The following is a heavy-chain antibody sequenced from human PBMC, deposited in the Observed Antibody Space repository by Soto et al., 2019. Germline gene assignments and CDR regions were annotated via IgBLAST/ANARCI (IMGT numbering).Heavy chain of an antibody. CDR3: AVGLGYSGYDPFDH. V-gene: IGHV4-59*08. D-gene: IGHD5-12*01. CDR2: IYYRGSA. CDR1: GGSITSYY. Sequence: QVQLQESGPGLVKPSETLSLTCTVSGGSITSYYWSWIRQPPGKGLEWIGYIYYRGSANYNPSLKNRVSISVHPSYNQFSLTLSSVTAADTAVYYCAVGLGYSGYDPFDHWGQGTLVTVSS. J-gene: IGHJ4*02.